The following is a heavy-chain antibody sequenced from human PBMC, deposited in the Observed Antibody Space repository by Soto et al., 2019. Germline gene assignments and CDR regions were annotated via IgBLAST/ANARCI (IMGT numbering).Heavy chain of an antibody. D-gene: IGHD3-22*01. J-gene: IGHJ4*02. CDR1: GGTFSSYA. CDR3: ARDSVARYDSSGYTFDY. Sequence: QVQLVQSGAEVKKPGSSVKVSCKASGGTFSSYAISWVRQAPGQGLEWMGGIIPIFGTANYAQKSQGRVTITADESTSTAYMELSSLRSEDTAVYYCARDSVARYDSSGYTFDYWGQGTLVTVSS. CDR2: IIPIFGTA. V-gene: IGHV1-69*12.